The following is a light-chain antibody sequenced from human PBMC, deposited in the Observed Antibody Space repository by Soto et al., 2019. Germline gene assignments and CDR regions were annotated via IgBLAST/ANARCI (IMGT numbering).Light chain of an antibody. Sequence: DIQMTQSPSSLSASVGDRVTITCRASPSISRSLNWYQQKPGKAPKLLIYAASSLQSGVPSRFSGSGSGTDLTLTIISLQPEDFATYYGQQSYSTPPMYTFGQGTKLEIK. CDR2: AAS. CDR3: QQSYSTPPMYT. V-gene: IGKV1-39*01. J-gene: IGKJ2*01. CDR1: PSISRS.